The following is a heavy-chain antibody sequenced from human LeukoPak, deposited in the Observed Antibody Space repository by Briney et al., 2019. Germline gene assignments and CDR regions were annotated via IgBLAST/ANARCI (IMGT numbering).Heavy chain of an antibody. CDR3: ARGRGVGTGTSLFDY. D-gene: IGHD1-1*01. Sequence: PSETLSLTCAVYGGSFSGYYWSRIRQPPGKGLEWIGEINHSGSTNYNPSLKSRVTISVDTSKNQFSLKLSSVTAADTAVYYCARGRGVGTGTSLFDYWGQGTLVTVSS. CDR1: GGSFSGYY. V-gene: IGHV4-34*01. CDR2: INHSGST. J-gene: IGHJ4*02.